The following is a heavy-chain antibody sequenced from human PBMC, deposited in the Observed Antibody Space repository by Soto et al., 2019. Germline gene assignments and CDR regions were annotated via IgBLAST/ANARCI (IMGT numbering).Heavy chain of an antibody. CDR3: AGRASGNLPLRQGMDV. CDR1: GGTFSSYA. D-gene: IGHD6-25*01. CDR2: IIPIFGT. Sequence: QVQLVQSGAEVKKPGSSVKVSCKASGGTFSSYAISWVRQAPGQGLEWMGGIIPIFGTNYAQKFQGRVTITADESTSTAYMELSSLRSEDTAVYYCAGRASGNLPLRQGMDVWGQGTTVTVSS. J-gene: IGHJ6*02. V-gene: IGHV1-69*12.